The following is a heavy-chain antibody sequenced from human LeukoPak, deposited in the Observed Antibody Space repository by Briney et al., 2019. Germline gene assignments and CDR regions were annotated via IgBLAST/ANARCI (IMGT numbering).Heavy chain of an antibody. V-gene: IGHV3-30*02. CDR2: IGYDGRNK. CDR1: GFTFSSYG. Sequence: GGSLRLSCAASGFTFSSYGIHWVRQAPGKGLEWVTFIGYDGRNKYYADSVKGRFTISRDNSKNTLYLQMNSLRAEDTAVYYCTKDNAYYYADYWGQGTLVTVSS. D-gene: IGHD3-10*01. J-gene: IGHJ4*02. CDR3: TKDNAYYYADY.